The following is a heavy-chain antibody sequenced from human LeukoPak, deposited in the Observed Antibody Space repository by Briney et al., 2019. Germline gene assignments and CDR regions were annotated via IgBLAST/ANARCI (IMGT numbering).Heavy chain of an antibody. CDR3: AKDLLYSSSSGWYGLDY. D-gene: IGHD6-19*01. CDR1: GFTFSSYG. J-gene: IGHJ4*02. Sequence: GGSLRLSCAASGFTFSSYGMHWVRQAPGKGLEWVAVISYDGSNKYYADSVKGRFTISRDNSKNTLYLQMNSLRAEDTAVYYCAKDLLYSSSSGWYGLDYWGQGTLVTVSS. V-gene: IGHV3-30*18. CDR2: ISYDGSNK.